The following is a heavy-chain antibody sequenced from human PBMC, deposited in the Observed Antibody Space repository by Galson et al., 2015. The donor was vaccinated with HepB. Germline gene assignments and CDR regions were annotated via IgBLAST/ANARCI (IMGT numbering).Heavy chain of an antibody. D-gene: IGHD5-18*01. J-gene: IGHJ4*02. CDR2: ISYDGSNK. V-gene: IGHV3-30-3*01. Sequence: SLRLSCAASGFTFSSYAMHWVRQAPGKGLEWVAVISYDGSNKYYADSVKGRSTISRDNSKNTLYLQMNSLRAEDTAVYYCASDNTAMAYFDYWGQGTLVTVSS. CDR3: ASDNTAMAYFDY. CDR1: GFTFSSYA.